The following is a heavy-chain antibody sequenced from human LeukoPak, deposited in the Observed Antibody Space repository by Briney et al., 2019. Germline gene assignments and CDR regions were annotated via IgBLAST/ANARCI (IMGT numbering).Heavy chain of an antibody. J-gene: IGHJ6*02. CDR3: AGASSSWPYYYSGMDV. Sequence: PGGSLRLSCAASGFTFSDYYMNWIRQAPGKGLEWVSYTSSSGSTIYYADSVKGRFTISRDNAKNSLYLQMNSLGAEDTAVYYCAGASSSWPYYYSGMDVWGQGTTVTVSS. CDR2: TSSSGSTI. CDR1: GFTFSDYY. V-gene: IGHV3-11*01. D-gene: IGHD6-13*01.